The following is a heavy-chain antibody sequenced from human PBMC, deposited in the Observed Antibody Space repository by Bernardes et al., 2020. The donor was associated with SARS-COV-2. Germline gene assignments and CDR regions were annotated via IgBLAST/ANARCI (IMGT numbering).Heavy chain of an antibody. V-gene: IGHV3-21*01. CDR2: ISSSSSYI. J-gene: IGHJ6*02. D-gene: IGHD2-15*01. Sequence: GGSLRLSCAASGFTFSSYSMNWVRQAPGKGLEWVSSISSSSSYIYYADSVKGRFTISRDNAKNSLYLQMNSLRAEDTAVYYCARDRGSGGWYGMDVWGQGTTVTVSS. CDR1: GFTFSSYS. CDR3: ARDRGSGGWYGMDV.